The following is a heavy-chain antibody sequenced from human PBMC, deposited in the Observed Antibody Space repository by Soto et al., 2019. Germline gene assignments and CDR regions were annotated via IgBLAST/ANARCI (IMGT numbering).Heavy chain of an antibody. CDR2: IYYSGST. CDR1: GGSISNDGYY. V-gene: IGHV4-39*01. Sequence: PSETLSLTCTVSGGSISNDGYYWGWIRQPPGKGPEWIGTIYYSGSTNYNPSLKSRVTISVDTSKNQFSLKLSSMTAADTSVYYCARSIARSIAAMDVWGQGTTVTAP. CDR3: ARSIARSIAAMDV. D-gene: IGHD6-6*01. J-gene: IGHJ6*02.